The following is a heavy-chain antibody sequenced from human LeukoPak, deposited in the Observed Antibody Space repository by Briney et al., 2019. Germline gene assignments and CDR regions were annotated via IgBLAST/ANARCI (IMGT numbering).Heavy chain of an antibody. V-gene: IGHV3-20*04. CDR2: INWNGGST. D-gene: IGHD6-6*01. Sequence: GGSLRLSCAASGYTFDDYGMSWVRQAPGKGLEWVSGINWNGGSTGYADSVKGRFTISRDNSKNTLYLQMNSLRAEDTAVYYCAKAGIAARSLDYWGQGTLVTVSS. CDR1: GYTFDDYG. J-gene: IGHJ4*02. CDR3: AKAGIAARSLDY.